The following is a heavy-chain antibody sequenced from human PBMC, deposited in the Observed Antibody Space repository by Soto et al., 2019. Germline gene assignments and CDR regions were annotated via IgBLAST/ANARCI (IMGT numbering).Heavy chain of an antibody. CDR1: GGSLKSGGYY. Sequence: PSETLSLTCTVSGGSLKSGGYYWSWIRHHPGRGLEWIGYIYYTGRTYYNPSLESRVTFSVDTSKNQFSLKLSSVTAADTAVYYCARRYGGNFDYWGQGTLVTVSS. V-gene: IGHV4-31*02. J-gene: IGHJ4*02. CDR2: IYYTGRT. CDR3: ARRYGGNFDY. D-gene: IGHD1-26*01.